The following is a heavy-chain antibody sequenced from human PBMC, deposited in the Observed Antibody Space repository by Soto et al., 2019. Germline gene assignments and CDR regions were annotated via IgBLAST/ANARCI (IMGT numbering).Heavy chain of an antibody. V-gene: IGHV4-34*01. CDR1: GGFVSSGNYY. CDR2: MSHSGGT. D-gene: IGHD1-1*01. J-gene: IGHJ3*02. CDR3: ARVERWTATTVVDAFDI. Sequence: QVQLQQWGAGLLKPSETLSLTCAVYGGFVSSGNYYWSWIRQPPGKGLEWIGEMSHSGGTHFNPSAKSRVTISVDTSKNQFSLKMSSVTAADTALYYCARVERWTATTVVDAFDIWGPGTMVTVSS.